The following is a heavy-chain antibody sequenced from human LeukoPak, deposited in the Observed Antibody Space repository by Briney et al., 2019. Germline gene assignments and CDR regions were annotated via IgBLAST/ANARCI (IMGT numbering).Heavy chain of an antibody. J-gene: IGHJ4*02. D-gene: IGHD3-10*01. CDR3: ARGDPMVRGVIDY. CDR1: GGSISSGSYY. V-gene: IGHV4-39*01. CDR2: LYYSGST. Sequence: SETLSLTCTVSGGSISSGSYYWGWIRQPPGKGLEWIGSLYYSGSTYYNPSLKSRVAISVDTSKNQFSLKLTSMTAGDTAVYYCARGDPMVRGVIDYWGQGTLVTVSS.